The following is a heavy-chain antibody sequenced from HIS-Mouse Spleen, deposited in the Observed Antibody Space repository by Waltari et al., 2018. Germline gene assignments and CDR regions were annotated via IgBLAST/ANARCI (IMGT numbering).Heavy chain of an antibody. CDR3: ARIAEGYSSGWYAFDY. Sequence: QVTLRESGPALVKPTQTLTLTCTFSGFSLSTSGMCVSWIRQPPGRALEWLARIDWDDDKYYSTSLNTRLNISKETSKNQVVLTMTNMDPVDTATYDCARIAEGYSSGWYAFDYWGQGTLVTVSS. D-gene: IGHD6-19*01. CDR1: GFSLSTSGMC. CDR2: IDWDDDK. V-gene: IGHV2-70*15. J-gene: IGHJ4*02.